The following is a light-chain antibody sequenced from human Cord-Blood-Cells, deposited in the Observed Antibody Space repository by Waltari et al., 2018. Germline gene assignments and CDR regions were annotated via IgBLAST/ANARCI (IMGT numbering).Light chain of an antibody. V-gene: IGLV2-23*01. J-gene: IGLJ3*02. CDR3: CSYAGSSTWM. CDR2: EGS. Sequence: QSAPTQPASVSGSPGQSITISCTGTSSDVGSYNLFSWYQQHPGKAPKLMIYEGSKRPSGVSTRFSGSKSGNTASLPISGLQAEDEADYYCCSYAGSSTWMFGGGTKLTVL. CDR1: SSDVGSYNL.